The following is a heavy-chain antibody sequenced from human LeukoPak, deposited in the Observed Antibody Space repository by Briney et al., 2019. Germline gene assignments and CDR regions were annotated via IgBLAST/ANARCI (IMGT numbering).Heavy chain of an antibody. CDR1: GFTFTNYA. CDR3: ASPYDSSGYFFDC. J-gene: IGHJ4*02. CDR2: TTGSTAAT. V-gene: IGHV3-23*01. Sequence: GGSLRLSCAASGFTFTNYAMSWVRQTPGKGLEWVSTTTGSTAATYHADSVKGRFTISRDNSKNTLYLQMNSLRAEDTAVYYCASPYDSSGYFFDCWGQGTLVTVSS. D-gene: IGHD3-22*01.